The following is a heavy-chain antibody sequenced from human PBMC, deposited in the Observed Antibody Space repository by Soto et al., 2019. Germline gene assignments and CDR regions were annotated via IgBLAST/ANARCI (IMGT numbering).Heavy chain of an antibody. CDR1: GGSFSGYY. CDR2: INHSGST. CDR3: ARGPNLILRFLEGPAGFDP. Sequence: SETLSLTCAVYGGSFSGYYWSWIRQPPGKGLEWIGEINHSGSTNYNPSLKSRVTISVDTSKNQFSLKLSSVTAADTAVYYCARGPNLILRFLEGPAGFDPWGQGTLVTVSS. V-gene: IGHV4-34*01. J-gene: IGHJ5*02. D-gene: IGHD3-3*01.